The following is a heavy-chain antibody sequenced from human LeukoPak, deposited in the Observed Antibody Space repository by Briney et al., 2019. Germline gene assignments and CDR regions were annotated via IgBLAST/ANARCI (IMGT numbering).Heavy chain of an antibody. CDR2: ISGGGGGT. CDR3: AKDLGGKPYYYYGMDV. V-gene: IGHV3-23*01. J-gene: IGHJ6*02. Sequence: GGSLRLSCAASGFTFSSYSMTWVRQAPGKGLGWGSAISGGGGGTFYADSVKGRFTISRDNSKNTLYLQMNSLGAEDTAVYYCAKDLGGKPYYYYGMDVWGQGTTVTVSS. CDR1: GFTFSSYS.